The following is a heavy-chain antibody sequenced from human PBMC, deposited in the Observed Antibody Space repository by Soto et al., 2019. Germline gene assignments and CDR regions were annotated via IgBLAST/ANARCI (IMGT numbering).Heavy chain of an antibody. Sequence: GGSLRLSCAASGFTFSSYAMHWVRQAPGKGLEWVAVISYDGSNKYYADSVKGRFTISRDNSKNTLYLQMNSLRAEDTAVYYCARARIAAAGKSGSYYYYGMDVWGQGTTVTVSS. V-gene: IGHV3-30-3*01. CDR1: GFTFSSYA. CDR2: ISYDGSNK. D-gene: IGHD6-13*01. J-gene: IGHJ6*02. CDR3: ARARIAAAGKSGSYYYYGMDV.